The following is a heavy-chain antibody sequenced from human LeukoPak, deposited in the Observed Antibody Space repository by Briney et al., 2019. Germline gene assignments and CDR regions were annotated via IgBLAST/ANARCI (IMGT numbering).Heavy chain of an antibody. CDR3: AKDLLIVVMTAENDAFDI. CDR2: ISNSGGST. D-gene: IGHD2-21*02. J-gene: IGHJ3*02. CDR1: GFTFSNYA. V-gene: IGHV3-23*01. Sequence: QAGGSLRLSCAASGFTFSNYAMSWVRQAPGKGLEWVSSISNSGGSTYYADSVKGRFTISRDNSKNTLYLQMNSLRAEDTAVYYCAKDLLIVVMTAENDAFDIWGQGTMVTVSS.